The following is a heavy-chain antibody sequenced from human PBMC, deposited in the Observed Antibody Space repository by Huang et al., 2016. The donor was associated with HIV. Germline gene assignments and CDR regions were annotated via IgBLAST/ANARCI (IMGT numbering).Heavy chain of an antibody. D-gene: IGHD3-3*01. CDR3: ARKGRDDFWSGYPDY. CDR1: GFTFSDYY. J-gene: IGHJ4*02. CDR2: SSSTGNNI. Sequence: QVQLVESGGGLVKPGGSLRLSCAACGFTFSDYYMSWIRQDTGKGLEVVSYSSSTGNNINYPDSGKGRFTIARDNAKNSLFLQMNSLRAEDTAIYYCARKGRDDFWSGYPDYWGQGTLVTVSS. V-gene: IGHV3-11*04.